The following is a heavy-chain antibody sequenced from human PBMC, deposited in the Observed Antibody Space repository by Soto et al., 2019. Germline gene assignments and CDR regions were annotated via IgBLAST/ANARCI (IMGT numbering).Heavy chain of an antibody. J-gene: IGHJ4*02. CDR2: IIPIFGTA. Sequence: QVQLVQSGAEVKKPGSSVKVSCKASGGTFSSYAISWVRQAPGQGLEWMGGIIPIFGTANYAQKFQGRVTITADESTSTAYMELSSLRSEDTAVYYCARDTGDYYDSSGYYYSSGCWGQGTLVTVSS. V-gene: IGHV1-69*01. D-gene: IGHD3-22*01. CDR1: GGTFSSYA. CDR3: ARDTGDYYDSSGYYYSSGC.